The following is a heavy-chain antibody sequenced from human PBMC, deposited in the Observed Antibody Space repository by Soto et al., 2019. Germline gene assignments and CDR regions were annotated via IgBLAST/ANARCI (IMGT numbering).Heavy chain of an antibody. J-gene: IGHJ6*02. CDR2: IIPIFGTA. D-gene: IGHD2-15*01. CDR1: GGTFSSYA. V-gene: IGHV1-69*01. CDR3: ARYCSGGSCYSYYGMDV. Sequence: QVQLVQSGAEVKKPGSSVKVSCKASGGTFSSYAISWVRQAPGQGLEWMGGIIPIFGTANYAQKFQGRVTINADESTSTAYMELSSLRSEDTAVYYCARYCSGGSCYSYYGMDVWGQGTTVTVSS.